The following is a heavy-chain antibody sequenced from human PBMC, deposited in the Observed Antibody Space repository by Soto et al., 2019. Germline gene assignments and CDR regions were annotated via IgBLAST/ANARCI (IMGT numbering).Heavy chain of an antibody. V-gene: IGHV3-9*01. J-gene: IGHJ4*02. Sequence: EVPLVESGGGLVQPGRSLRLSCAASGFTFDDYAMHWVRQAPGKGLEWVSGISWNSGSIGYADSVKGRFTISRDNAKNPLYLQMTSLTTEDTALYYCAKAVGSYGTFDYWGQGPLAPVPS. CDR2: ISWNSGSI. D-gene: IGHD5-18*01. CDR1: GFTFDDYA. CDR3: AKAVGSYGTFDY.